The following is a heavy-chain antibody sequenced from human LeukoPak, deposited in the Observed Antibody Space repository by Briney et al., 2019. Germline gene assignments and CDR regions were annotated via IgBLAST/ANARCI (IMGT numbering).Heavy chain of an antibody. CDR2: IYYSGST. CDR1: GGSISSSSYY. Sequence: SETLSLTCTVSGGSISSSSYYWGWLRQPPGKGLEWIGSIYYSGSTYYNPSLKSRVTISVDTSKNQFSLKLSSVTAADTAVYYCARHRGYSYGGFDYWGQGTLVTVSS. V-gene: IGHV4-39*01. J-gene: IGHJ4*02. CDR3: ARHRGYSYGGFDY. D-gene: IGHD5-18*01.